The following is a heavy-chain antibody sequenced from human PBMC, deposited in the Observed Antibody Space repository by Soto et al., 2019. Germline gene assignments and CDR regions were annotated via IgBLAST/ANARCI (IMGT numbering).Heavy chain of an antibody. CDR1: GYTFTSYG. CDR3: CSGYDSHYYYYGMDV. V-gene: IGHV1-18*01. Sequence: QVQLLQSGAEVKKPGASVKVSCKASGYTFTSYGISWVRQAPGQGLEWMGWISAYNGNTNYAQKLQGRVTMTTDTSTSTAYMELRSLRSDDTAVYYCCSGYDSHYYYYGMDVWGQGTTVTVSS. CDR2: ISAYNGNT. J-gene: IGHJ6*02. D-gene: IGHD5-12*01.